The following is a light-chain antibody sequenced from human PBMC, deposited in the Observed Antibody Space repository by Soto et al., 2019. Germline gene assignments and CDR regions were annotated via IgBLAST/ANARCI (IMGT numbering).Light chain of an antibody. J-gene: IGKJ1*01. CDR1: QSIVSY. V-gene: IGKV1-39*01. Sequence: DIQMTQSPSSLSASAGDRVTITCRASQSIVSYLNWYQQKPGKAPNLLIYAASSLQSGVPSRFNGSGSGTDFTLTISSLQPEDFATYYCQQSYDTVWTFGQGTKVDIK. CDR3: QQSYDTVWT. CDR2: AAS.